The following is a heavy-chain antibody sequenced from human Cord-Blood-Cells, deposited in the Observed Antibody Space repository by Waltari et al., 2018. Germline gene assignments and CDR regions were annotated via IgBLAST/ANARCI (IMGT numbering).Heavy chain of an antibody. D-gene: IGHD3-16*01. CDR3: TTGLMSRPDKSLIKGGVGGMDV. CDR2: IKSKTDGGTT. Sequence: MSWVRQAPGKGLEWVGRIKSKTDGGTTDYAAPVKGRFTISRDDSKTTLYLQMNSLKTEDTAVYYCTTGLMSRPDKSLIKGGVGGMDVWGQGTTVTVSS. V-gene: IGHV3-15*01. J-gene: IGHJ6*02.